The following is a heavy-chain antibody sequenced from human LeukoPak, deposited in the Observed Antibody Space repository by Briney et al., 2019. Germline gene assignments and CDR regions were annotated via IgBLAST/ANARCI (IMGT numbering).Heavy chain of an antibody. CDR2: TYYRSRWYN. Sequence: KPSQTLSLTCAISGDSVSSNSAAWNWLRQSPSRGLECLGRTYYRSRWYNDYAVSVKSRITINPDTSKNQFSLQLNSLTPEDTAVYYCARDPRIATAANFDYWGQGTLVTVSS. D-gene: IGHD6-13*01. CDR1: GDSVSSNSAA. CDR3: ARDPRIATAANFDY. J-gene: IGHJ4*02. V-gene: IGHV6-1*01.